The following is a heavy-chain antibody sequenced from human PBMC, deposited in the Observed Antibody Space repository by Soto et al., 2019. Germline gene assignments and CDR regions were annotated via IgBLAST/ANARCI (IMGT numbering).Heavy chain of an antibody. CDR2: IYYIGST. V-gene: IGHV4-59*08. J-gene: IGHJ5*02. CDR3: ARGKNWFDR. CDR1: GASITSAY. Sequence: QVQLQESGPGLVKPSETLSLTCSVSGASITSAYWNWIRQPPGKGLEWVGYIYYIGSTNYNPSLKSRVTMSLDTSNCLLSLDLRFVTAADTAVYYCARGKNWFDRWGQGTLVTVSS.